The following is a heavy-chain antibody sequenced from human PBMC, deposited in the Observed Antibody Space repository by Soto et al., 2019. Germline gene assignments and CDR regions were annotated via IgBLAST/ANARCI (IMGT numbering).Heavy chain of an antibody. J-gene: IGHJ4*02. Sequence: ASVKVSCKASGYNFAGSGFIWVRQAPGQGLEWMGWISANSGDTSYAQNLQGRVTMTTDTSTSTAYMELRSLTSDDTAVYYCARAGASNWNYVSSSSWGQGTLVTVSS. CDR3: ARAGASNWNYVSSSS. D-gene: IGHD1-7*01. CDR2: ISANSGDT. V-gene: IGHV1-18*04. CDR1: GYNFAGSG.